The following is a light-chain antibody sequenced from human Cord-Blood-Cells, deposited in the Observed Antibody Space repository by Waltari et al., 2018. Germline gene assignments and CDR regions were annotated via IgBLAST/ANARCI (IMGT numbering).Light chain of an antibody. V-gene: IGLV2-11*01. CDR2: DVS. CDR3: CSYAGSYTPMV. J-gene: IGLJ3*02. CDR1: SSDVGGYNY. Sequence: QSALTQPRSVSGSPGQSVTISCTGTSSDVGGYNYVSWYQQHPGKAPKLMIYDVSTRPSGVPDRFSGSKSGNTASLTISGLQAEDEADYYCCSYAGSYTPMVFGGGTKLTVL.